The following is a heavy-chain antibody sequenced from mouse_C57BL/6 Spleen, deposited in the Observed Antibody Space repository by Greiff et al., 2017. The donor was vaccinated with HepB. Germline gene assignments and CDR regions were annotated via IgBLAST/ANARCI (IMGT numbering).Heavy chain of an antibody. V-gene: IGHV1-64*01. D-gene: IGHD2-1*01. CDR1: GYTFTSYW. J-gene: IGHJ2*01. CDR3: ARSHYGNPDFDY. Sequence: QVQLKESGAELVKPGASVKLSCKASGYTFTSYWMHWVKQRPGQGLEWIGMIHPNSGSTNYNEKFKSKATLTVDKSSSTAYMQLSSLTSEDSAVYYCARSHYGNPDFDYWGQGTTLTVSS. CDR2: IHPNSGST.